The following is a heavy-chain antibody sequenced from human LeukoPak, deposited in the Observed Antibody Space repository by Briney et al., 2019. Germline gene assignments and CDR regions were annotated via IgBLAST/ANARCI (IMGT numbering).Heavy chain of an antibody. CDR2: INWNGGST. J-gene: IGHJ4*02. Sequence: GGSLRLSCAASGFTFDDYGMSWVRQAPGKGLEWVSGINWNGGSTGYADSVKGRFTISRDNSKNTLYLQMNSLRAEDTAVYYCAKVAESVTTPDYWGQGTLVTVSS. CDR1: GFTFDDYG. CDR3: AKVAESVTTPDY. D-gene: IGHD4-17*01. V-gene: IGHV3-20*04.